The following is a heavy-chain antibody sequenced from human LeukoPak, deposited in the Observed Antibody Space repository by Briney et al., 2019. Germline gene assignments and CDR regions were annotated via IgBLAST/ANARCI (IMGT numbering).Heavy chain of an antibody. CDR1: GYTFTSYG. V-gene: IGHV1-18*01. CDR2: ISAYNGNT. CDR3: ARGGYSSSWYYYYYMDV. Sequence: ASVKVSCKASGYTFTSYGISWVRQAPGQGLEWMGWISAYNGNTNYAQKLQGRVTMTTDTSTSTAYMELRSLRSDDTAVYYCARGGYSSSWYYYYYMDVWDKGTTVTVSS. D-gene: IGHD6-13*01. J-gene: IGHJ6*03.